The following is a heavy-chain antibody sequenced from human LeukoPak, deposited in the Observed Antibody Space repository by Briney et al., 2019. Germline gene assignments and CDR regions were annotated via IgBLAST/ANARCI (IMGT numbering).Heavy chain of an antibody. D-gene: IGHD4-17*01. Sequence: SETLSLTCTVSGGSISSSSYYWGWIRQPPGKGLEWIGSIYYSGSTYYNPSLKSRVTISVDTSKNQFSLKLSSVTAADTAVYYCARDKLTVTSAYYYYGMDVWGQGTTVTVSS. CDR3: ARDKLTVTSAYYYYGMDV. J-gene: IGHJ6*02. CDR1: GGSISSSSYY. V-gene: IGHV4-39*07. CDR2: IYYSGST.